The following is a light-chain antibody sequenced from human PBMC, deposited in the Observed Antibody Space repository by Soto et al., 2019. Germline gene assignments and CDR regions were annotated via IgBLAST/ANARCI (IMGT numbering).Light chain of an antibody. J-gene: IGLJ3*02. CDR2: EGN. Sequence: QSVLTQPASVSGSPGQSITMSCAGASSDVGSYNLVSWYQQYPGKAPKHIIYEGNKRPSGVSNRFSGSGSGNTASLTISGLQAEDAADYYCCSYTGSSTSFGGGTKLTVL. CDR3: CSYTGSSTS. CDR1: SSDVGSYNL. V-gene: IGLV2-23*01.